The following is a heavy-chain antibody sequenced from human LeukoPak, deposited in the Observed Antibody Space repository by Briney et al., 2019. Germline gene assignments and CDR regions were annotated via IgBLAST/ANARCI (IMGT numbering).Heavy chain of an antibody. CDR3: ARTIHDYGGKVAAFDI. V-gene: IGHV3-15*01. J-gene: IGHJ3*02. CDR1: GFYFINSW. Sequence: GGSLRLSCAGSGFYFINSWISWVRQSPGKGLEWVGHIKRKSDGETVDFAAPVNGRFSISRDDSKNTLYLQMNSLRAEDTAVYYCARTIHDYGGKVAAFDIWGQGTMVTVSS. D-gene: IGHD4-23*01. CDR2: IKRKSDGETV.